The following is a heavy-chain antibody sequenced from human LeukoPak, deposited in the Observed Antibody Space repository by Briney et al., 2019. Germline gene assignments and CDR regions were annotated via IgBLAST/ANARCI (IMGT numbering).Heavy chain of an antibody. Sequence: ASVKVSCKASGYTFTSYGISWVRQAPGQGLEWMGWISAYNGNTNYAQKLQGRVTMTTDTSTSTAYMELRSLRSDDTAVYYCARDSKDEWELRRRDYYYYYMDVWGKGTTVTVSS. D-gene: IGHD1-26*01. CDR1: GYTFTSYG. V-gene: IGHV1-18*01. CDR3: ARDSKDEWELRRRDYYYYYMDV. J-gene: IGHJ6*03. CDR2: ISAYNGNT.